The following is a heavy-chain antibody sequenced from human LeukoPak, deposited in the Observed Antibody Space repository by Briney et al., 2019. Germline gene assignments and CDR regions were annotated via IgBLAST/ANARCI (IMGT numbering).Heavy chain of an antibody. CDR2: IYHSGST. V-gene: IGHV4-30-2*01. CDR1: GGSISSGGYS. D-gene: IGHD3-10*01. J-gene: IGHJ4*02. Sequence: PSETLSLTCSVSGGSISSGGYSWSWLRQPPGKGLEWIGYIYHSGSTYYNPSLKSRVTISVDRSKNQFSLKLSSVTAADTAVYYCARGTSYYPFDYWGQGTLVTVSS. CDR3: ARGTSYYPFDY.